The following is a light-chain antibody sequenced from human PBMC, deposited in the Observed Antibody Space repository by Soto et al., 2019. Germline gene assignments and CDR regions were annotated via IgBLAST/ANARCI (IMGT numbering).Light chain of an antibody. Sequence: QSALTQPRSVSGSPGQSVTISCTGTSSDVGAYNYVSWYQQHPGKAPKLMIYDVSKRPSGVPDRFSGSKSGNTASLTISGLQAEDEADYYCQSYDNTLSGPIYVFGTGTKVTVL. J-gene: IGLJ1*01. CDR1: SSDVGAYNY. V-gene: IGLV2-11*01. CDR3: QSYDNTLSGPIYV. CDR2: DVS.